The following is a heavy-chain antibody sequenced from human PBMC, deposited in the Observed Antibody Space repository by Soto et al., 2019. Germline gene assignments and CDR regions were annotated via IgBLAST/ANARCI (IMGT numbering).Heavy chain of an antibody. V-gene: IGHV5-51*01. D-gene: IGHD3-16*01. CDR1: GYSFTSYW. J-gene: IGHJ4*02. CDR2: IYPGDSDT. Sequence: GESLKISCKGSGYSFTSYWIGWVRQMPGKGLEWMGIIYPGDSDTRYSPSFQGQVTISADKSISTAYLQWSSLKASDTAMYYCARLGVYVWGSLSPVREVPLDYWGQGTLVTVSS. CDR3: ARLGVYVWGSLSPVREVPLDY.